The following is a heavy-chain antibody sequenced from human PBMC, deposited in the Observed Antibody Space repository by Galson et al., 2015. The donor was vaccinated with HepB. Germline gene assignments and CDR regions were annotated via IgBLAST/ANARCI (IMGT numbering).Heavy chain of an antibody. CDR1: GFTFSSYG. CDR3: AKEGGAYCSSTSCYGYYGMDV. D-gene: IGHD2-2*01. J-gene: IGHJ6*02. CDR2: ISYDGSNK. V-gene: IGHV3-30*18. Sequence: SLRLSCAASGFTFSSYGMHWVRQAPGKGLEWVAVISYDGSNKYYADSVKGRFTISRDNSKNTLYLQMNSLRAEDTAVYYCAKEGGAYCSSTSCYGYYGMDVWGQGTTVTVS.